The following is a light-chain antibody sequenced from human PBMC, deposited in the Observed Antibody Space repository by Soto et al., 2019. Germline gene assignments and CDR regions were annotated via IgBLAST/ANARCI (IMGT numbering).Light chain of an antibody. V-gene: IGKV1-39*01. Sequence: TQSPSSLSASVGDRVTITCRASQSISSYLNWYQQKPGKAPKLLIYAASSLQSGVPSRFSGSGSGTDFTLTISSLQPEDFATYYCQQSYSTPRTFGQGTKLEVQ. CDR1: QSISSY. J-gene: IGKJ2*01. CDR2: AAS. CDR3: QQSYSTPRT.